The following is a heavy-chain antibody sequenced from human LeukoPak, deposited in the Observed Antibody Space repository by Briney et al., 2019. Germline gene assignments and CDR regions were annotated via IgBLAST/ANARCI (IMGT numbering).Heavy chain of an antibody. Sequence: GGSLRLSCAASGFTFSSYAMSWVRQAPGEGLEWVSAISGSGGSTYYADSVKGRFTISRDNSKNTLYLQMNSLRAEDTAVYYCAKAVKAGKIVVVVAADYWGQGTLVTVSS. CDR1: GFTFSSYA. CDR2: ISGSGGST. J-gene: IGHJ4*02. V-gene: IGHV3-23*01. CDR3: AKAVKAGKIVVVVAADY. D-gene: IGHD2-15*01.